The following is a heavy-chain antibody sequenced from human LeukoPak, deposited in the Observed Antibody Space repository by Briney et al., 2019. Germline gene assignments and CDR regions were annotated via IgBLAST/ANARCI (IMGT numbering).Heavy chain of an antibody. J-gene: IGHJ4*02. CDR2: IYHSGSS. Sequence: SETLSLTCTVSADSISSPYYWGWIQQPPGKGLEWIGSIYHSGSSYYNPSLKSRVSISVDTSKNQFFLELSSVTAADTAIYYCAREHYYDSTAYLHWGQGTLVTVSS. CDR1: ADSISSPYY. CDR3: AREHYYDSTAYLH. D-gene: IGHD3-22*01. V-gene: IGHV4-38-2*02.